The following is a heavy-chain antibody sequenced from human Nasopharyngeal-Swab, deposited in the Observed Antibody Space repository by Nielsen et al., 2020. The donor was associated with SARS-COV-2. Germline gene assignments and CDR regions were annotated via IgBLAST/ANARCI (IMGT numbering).Heavy chain of an antibody. Sequence: ASVKVSCKASGYTFRSYAINWVRQAPGQGLEWMGWINTITGAPTYAQAFTGRFVISLDTSVSTTYLQISSLKADDTAVYYCARENQEYANIWIDYWGQGTQVTVSS. CDR3: ARENQEYANIWIDY. CDR2: INTITGAP. CDR1: GYTFRSYA. V-gene: IGHV7-4-1*02. J-gene: IGHJ4*02. D-gene: IGHD1-1*01.